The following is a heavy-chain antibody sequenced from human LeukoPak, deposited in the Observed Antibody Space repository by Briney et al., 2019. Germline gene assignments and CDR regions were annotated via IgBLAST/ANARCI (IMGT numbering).Heavy chain of an antibody. V-gene: IGHV3-74*01. Sequence: GGSLRLSCAASGFTFSSYWMHWVRHAPGRGLVWVSRINSDGSSTSYADSVEGRFTISRGNAKNTLYLQMNSLRAEDTAVYYCVPGTNYFDYWGQGTLVTVSS. D-gene: IGHD1-14*01. CDR1: GFTFSSYW. CDR2: INSDGSST. J-gene: IGHJ4*02. CDR3: VPGTNYFDY.